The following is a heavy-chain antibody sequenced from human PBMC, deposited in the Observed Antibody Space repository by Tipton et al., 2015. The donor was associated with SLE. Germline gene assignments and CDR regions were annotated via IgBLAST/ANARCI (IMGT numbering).Heavy chain of an antibody. CDR3: ARIIAGHGDAFDV. CDR1: GGSISSSGYY. Sequence: TLSLTCTVSGGSISSSGYYWGWIRQPPGEGLGWIGSISYGGNTYYNPSLKSRVTVSVDTSKNQFSLTLMSVTAADTAVYFCARIIAGHGDAFDVWGQGTMVTVSS. V-gene: IGHV4-39*07. J-gene: IGHJ3*01. CDR2: ISYGGNT.